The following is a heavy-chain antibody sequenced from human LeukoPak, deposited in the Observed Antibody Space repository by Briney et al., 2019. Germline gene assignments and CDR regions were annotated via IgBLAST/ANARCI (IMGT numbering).Heavy chain of an antibody. D-gene: IGHD3-22*01. J-gene: IGHJ4*02. CDR3: ARGYYSLGYFDN. CDR2: ISSSAHAI. V-gene: IGHV3-48*02. Sequence: PGGSLRLSCTVSGVFFASYSMNWVRQAPGKGLEWLSYISSSAHAIYYADSVRGRFTISRDNANNSLFLQMHSLRDEDTAVYYCARGYYSLGYFDNWGQGTLVTVSS. CDR1: GVFFASYS.